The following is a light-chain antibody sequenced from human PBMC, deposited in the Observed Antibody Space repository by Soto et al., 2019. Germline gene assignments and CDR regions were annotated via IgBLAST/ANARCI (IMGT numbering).Light chain of an antibody. J-gene: IGKJ4*01. Sequence: DIVMTQSPDSLAVSLGERAAINCKSSQSVLHTSNNKNYLAWYQHKPGQPPKLLIYWESIRESWVPDRVSGRGSGTDFTLTIRSVQAEDVAVYYCQQYYSPPLTFAGGTKVEIK. CDR3: QQYYSPPLT. CDR2: WES. V-gene: IGKV4-1*01. CDR1: QSVLHTSNNKNY.